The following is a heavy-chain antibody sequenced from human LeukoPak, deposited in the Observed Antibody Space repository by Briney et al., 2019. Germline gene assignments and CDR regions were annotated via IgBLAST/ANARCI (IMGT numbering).Heavy chain of an antibody. V-gene: IGHV3-7*01. CDR3: ASYLYWWSDLGF. CDR1: GFTFSSYS. D-gene: IGHD2-8*02. J-gene: IGHJ4*02. Sequence: PGGSLRLSCAASGFTFSSYSMNWVRQAPGKGLEWLANIKTDGSEKYYVDSVKGRFTISRDNANKSLYLQMNSLRVEDTAVYFCASYLYWWSDLGFWGQGTLGTVSS. CDR2: IKTDGSEK.